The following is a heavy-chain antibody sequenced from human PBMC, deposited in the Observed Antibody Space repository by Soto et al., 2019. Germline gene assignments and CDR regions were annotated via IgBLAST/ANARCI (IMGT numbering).Heavy chain of an antibody. Sequence: QVELVESGGGVVQPGRSLRLSCAASGFTFSSYAMHWVRQAPGKGLEWVAVISYDGSNKYYADSVKGRFTISRDNSKNTLSLQMNSLRAEDTAMYYCARSGATDYYYYNDMDVWGQGTTVTVSS. D-gene: IGHD1-26*01. CDR2: ISYDGSNK. J-gene: IGHJ6*02. V-gene: IGHV3-30-3*01. CDR3: ARSGATDYYYYNDMDV. CDR1: GFTFSSYA.